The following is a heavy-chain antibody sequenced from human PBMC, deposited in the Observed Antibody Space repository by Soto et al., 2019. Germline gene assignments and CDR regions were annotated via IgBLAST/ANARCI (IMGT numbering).Heavy chain of an antibody. V-gene: IGHV1-69*13. Sequence: AASVKVSCKASGGTFSSYAISWVRQAPGQGLEWMGGIIPIFGTANYAQKFQGRVTITADESTSTAYMELSSLRSEDTAVYYCATAPRGYYYDSSGYYYWRAFDIWGQGTMVTVSS. J-gene: IGHJ3*02. CDR3: ATAPRGYYYDSSGYYYWRAFDI. CDR2: IIPIFGTA. CDR1: GGTFSSYA. D-gene: IGHD3-22*01.